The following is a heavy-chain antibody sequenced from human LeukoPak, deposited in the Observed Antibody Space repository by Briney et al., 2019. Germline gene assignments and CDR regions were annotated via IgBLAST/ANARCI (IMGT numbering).Heavy chain of an antibody. CDR2: IYSGGST. Sequence: PGGSLRLSCAASGFTVSSYYMSWVRQAPGKGLEWVSVIYSGGSTYYADSVKGRFTISRDNSKNTLYLQMNSLRAEDTAVYYCARDGPLVTRKYYYYYYMDVWGNGTTVTVSS. D-gene: IGHD1-26*01. CDR3: ARDGPLVTRKYYYYYYMDV. V-gene: IGHV3-53*01. J-gene: IGHJ6*03. CDR1: GFTVSSYY.